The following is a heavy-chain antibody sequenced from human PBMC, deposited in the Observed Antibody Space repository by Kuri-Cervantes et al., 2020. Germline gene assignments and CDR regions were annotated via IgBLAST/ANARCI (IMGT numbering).Heavy chain of an antibody. CDR3: ARPDGYNYYAFDI. CDR2: IYYSGST. J-gene: IGHJ3*02. Sequence: SETLSLTCAVYGGSFSGYYWSWIRQPPGKGLEWIGSIYYSGSTYYNPSLKSRATISVDTSKNQFSLKLSSVTAADTAVYYCARPDGYNYYAFDIWGQGTMVTVSS. CDR1: GGSFSGYY. V-gene: IGHV4-34*01. D-gene: IGHD5-24*01.